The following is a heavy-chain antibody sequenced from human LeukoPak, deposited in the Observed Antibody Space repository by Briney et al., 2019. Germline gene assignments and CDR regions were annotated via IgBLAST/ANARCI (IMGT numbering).Heavy chain of an antibody. J-gene: IGHJ4*02. CDR1: GYTFTSYD. CDR2: MNPNSGNT. CDR3: ARDQDYYGSGMFY. Sequence: WASVKVSCKASGYTFTSYDINWVRQATGQGLEWMGWMNPNSGNTGYAQKFQGRVTMTRNTSISTAYMELSSLRSDDTAVYYCARDQDYYGSGMFYWGQGTLVTVSS. V-gene: IGHV1-8*01. D-gene: IGHD3-10*01.